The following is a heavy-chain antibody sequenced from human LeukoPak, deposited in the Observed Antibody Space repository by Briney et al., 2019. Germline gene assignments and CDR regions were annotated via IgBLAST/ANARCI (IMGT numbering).Heavy chain of an antibody. CDR1: GGSISSYY. CDR2: IYYSGST. J-gene: IGHJ4*02. CDR3: ARAGYYDSSGYYWSIDY. D-gene: IGHD3-22*01. Sequence: PSETLSLTCTVSGGSISSYYWSWIRQPPGKGLEWIGYIYYSGSTNYNPSLKSRVTISVDTSKNQFSPKLSSVTAADTAVYYCARAGYYDSSGYYWSIDYWGQGTLVTVSS. V-gene: IGHV4-59*01.